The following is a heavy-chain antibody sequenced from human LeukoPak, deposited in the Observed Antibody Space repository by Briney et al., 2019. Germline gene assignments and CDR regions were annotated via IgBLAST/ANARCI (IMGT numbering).Heavy chain of an antibody. Sequence: GGSLRLSCAASGLTFSNFAMSWVRQAPGKGLEWGSSISSSSTYMFYADSVRGRFTISRDNAKNSLYLQMNSLRAEDTAVYYCARDRGSGWHTFDYWGQGTLVTVSS. CDR2: ISSSSTYM. J-gene: IGHJ4*02. CDR3: ARDRGSGWHTFDY. V-gene: IGHV3-21*01. CDR1: GLTFSNFA. D-gene: IGHD6-19*01.